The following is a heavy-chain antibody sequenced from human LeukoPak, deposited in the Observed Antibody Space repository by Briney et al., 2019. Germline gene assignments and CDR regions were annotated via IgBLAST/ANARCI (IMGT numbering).Heavy chain of an antibody. CDR1: GYTFTGYY. V-gene: IGHV1-2*02. D-gene: IGHD6-6*01. Sequence: ASVKVSCKASGYTFTGYYMHWVRQAPGQGLEWMGWINPNSGGTNYAQKFQGRDTMTRDTSISTAYMELSRLRSDDTAVYYCARSLIIAARPLDYWGQGTLVTVSS. CDR2: INPNSGGT. CDR3: ARSLIIAARPLDY. J-gene: IGHJ4*02.